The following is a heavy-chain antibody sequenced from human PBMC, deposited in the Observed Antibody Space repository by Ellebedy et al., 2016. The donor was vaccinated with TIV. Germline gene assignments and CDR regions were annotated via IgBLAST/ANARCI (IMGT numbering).Heavy chain of an antibody. J-gene: IGHJ4*02. Sequence: GESLKISXAASGFTVSSNYMSWVRQAPGKGLEWVSVIYSGGSTYYADSVKGRFTISRDNSKNTLYLQMNSLRAEDTAVYYCARVKEVGVAFDYWGQGTLVTVSS. CDR2: IYSGGST. V-gene: IGHV3-53*01. CDR1: GFTVSSNY. CDR3: ARVKEVGVAFDY. D-gene: IGHD2-15*01.